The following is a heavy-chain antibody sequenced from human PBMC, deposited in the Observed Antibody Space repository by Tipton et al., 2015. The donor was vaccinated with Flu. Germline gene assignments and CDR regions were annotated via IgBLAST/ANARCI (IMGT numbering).Heavy chain of an antibody. J-gene: IGHJ4*02. CDR2: IYNAGST. CDR3: ARRGYLGRAYDD. CDR1: DDSISTYY. Sequence: LRLSCTVSDDSISTYYFSWFRQPPGKGLEWIGYIYNAGSTNYNPSLKSRVTMAADTSKNQLSLRLWSVTTADTAVYFCARRGYLGRAYDDWGQGVLVTVSS. V-gene: IGHV4-59*01. D-gene: IGHD3-16*02.